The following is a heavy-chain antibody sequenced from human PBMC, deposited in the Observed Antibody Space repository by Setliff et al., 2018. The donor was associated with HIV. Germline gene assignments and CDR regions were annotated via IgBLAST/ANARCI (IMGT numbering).Heavy chain of an antibody. Sequence: PSETLSLTCGVSGYSISSDYCWGWIRQPPGKGLEWIGNMCHGGNNNYYNPSLKSRVTISVDTSKNQFFLKVTSVTAADTAVYYCARARITMIGDAFDIWGQGTMVTVSS. CDR2: MCHGGNNN. CDR1: GYSISSDYC. D-gene: IGHD3-22*01. CDR3: ARARITMIGDAFDI. V-gene: IGHV4-38-2*01. J-gene: IGHJ3*02.